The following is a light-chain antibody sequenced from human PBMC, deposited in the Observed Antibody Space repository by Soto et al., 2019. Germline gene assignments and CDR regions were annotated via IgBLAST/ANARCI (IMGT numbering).Light chain of an antibody. J-gene: IGKJ4*01. CDR1: QSISNY. CDR2: AAS. Sequence: DMEMTQSPSSLSASVGDRVTITCRASQSISNYLNWYQHKPGKVPKLLIYAASSLQSGVPTRFSGSGSGTDFTLTINSLQPEDFATYYCQPSYGTPLTFGGGTNIEIK. CDR3: QPSYGTPLT. V-gene: IGKV1-39*01.